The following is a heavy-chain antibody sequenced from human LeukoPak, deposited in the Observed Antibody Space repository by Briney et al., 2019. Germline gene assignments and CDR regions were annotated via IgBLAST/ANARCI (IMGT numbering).Heavy chain of an antibody. CDR2: ISWNSGSI. V-gene: IGHV3-9*01. Sequence: GGSLRLSCAASGFTFDDYAMHWVRQAPGKGLEWVSGISWNSGSIGYADSVKGRFTISRDNAKNSLYLQMNSLRAEDTALYYCARSGIAVAGEPGSFDYWGQGTLVTVSS. J-gene: IGHJ4*02. CDR3: ARSGIAVAGEPGSFDY. CDR1: GFTFDDYA. D-gene: IGHD6-19*01.